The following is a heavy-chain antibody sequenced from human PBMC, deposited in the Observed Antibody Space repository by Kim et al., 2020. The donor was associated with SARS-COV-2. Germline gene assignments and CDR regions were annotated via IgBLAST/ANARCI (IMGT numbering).Heavy chain of an antibody. D-gene: IGHD1-1*01. Sequence: SETLSLTCTVSGGSISSYYWSWIRQPPGKGLEWIGYIYYSGSTNYNPSLKSRVTISVDTSKNQFSLKLSSVTAADTAVYYCASTPSNATGFWFDPWGQGTLVTVSS. J-gene: IGHJ5*02. CDR1: GGSISSYY. CDR2: IYYSGST. CDR3: ASTPSNATGFWFDP. V-gene: IGHV4-59*13.